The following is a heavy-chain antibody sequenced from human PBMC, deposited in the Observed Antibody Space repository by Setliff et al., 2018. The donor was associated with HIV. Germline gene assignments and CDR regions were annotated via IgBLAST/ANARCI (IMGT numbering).Heavy chain of an antibody. D-gene: IGHD4-4*01. CDR1: GYTFTTYD. J-gene: IGHJ3*01. CDR3: ARGLRQNRSNSDVFDV. V-gene: IGHV1-8*02. CDR2: MNPNSGNT. Sequence: ASVKVSCKASGYTFTTYDINWVRQATGQGLEWMGWMNPNSGNTGYAERFQGRVTMTGDTSISTVYMELTSLRSEDMAVYYCARGLRQNRSNSDVFDVWGQGTVVTVSS.